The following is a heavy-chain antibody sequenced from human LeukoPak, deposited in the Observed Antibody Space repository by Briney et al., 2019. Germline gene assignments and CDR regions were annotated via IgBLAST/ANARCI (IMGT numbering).Heavy chain of an antibody. V-gene: IGHV3-7*01. Sequence: GGSLRLSCAASGFTFSSYWMSWVRQAPGKGLEWVANIKQDGSEKYYVDSVKGRFTISRDNAKNLLYLQMNSLRAEDTAVYYCARVRITMVRGVIFYYWGQGTLVTVSS. J-gene: IGHJ4*02. D-gene: IGHD3-10*01. CDR3: ARVRITMVRGVIFYY. CDR2: IKQDGSEK. CDR1: GFTFSSYW.